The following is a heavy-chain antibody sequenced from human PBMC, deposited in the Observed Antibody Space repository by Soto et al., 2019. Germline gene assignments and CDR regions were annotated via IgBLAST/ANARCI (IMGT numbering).Heavy chain of an antibody. V-gene: IGHV3-11*01. Sequence: GGSLRLSCAASGFTFSDYYMSWIRQAPGKGLEWVSYISSSGSTIYYADSVKGRFTISRDNDKNSLYLQMNSLRAEDTAVYYCARSLDSSGFAYFQHWGEGTLVTVSS. CDR1: GFTFSDYY. D-gene: IGHD3-22*01. CDR2: ISSSGSTI. J-gene: IGHJ1*01. CDR3: ARSLDSSGFAYFQH.